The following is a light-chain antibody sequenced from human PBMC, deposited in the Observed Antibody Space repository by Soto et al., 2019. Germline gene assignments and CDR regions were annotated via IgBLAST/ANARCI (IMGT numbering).Light chain of an antibody. Sequence: QSVLTQPASVSGSPGQSITISCTGTSSDIGGYNFVSWYQQHPGKAPKLMIYEVTNRPSGVSNRFSASKSGNTASLTISGLQADDAADYYCSSFTATNTYVIFGGGTQLTVL. CDR3: SSFTATNTYVI. CDR2: EVT. CDR1: SSDIGGYNF. V-gene: IGLV2-14*01. J-gene: IGLJ2*01.